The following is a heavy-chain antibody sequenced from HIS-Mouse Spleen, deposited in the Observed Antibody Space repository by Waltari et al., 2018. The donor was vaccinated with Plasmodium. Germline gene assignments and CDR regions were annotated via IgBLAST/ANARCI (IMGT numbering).Heavy chain of an antibody. Sequence: QVQLVQSGAEVKKPGASVKVSCKASGYTFTSYGISWVRQDHGKGLEWLGWVSPKNVNTTFDPTLQGRVTMTTDTSTSTAYMELRSLRSDDTAVYYCARGSAGDAFDIWGQGTMVTVSS. CDR3: ARGSAGDAFDI. V-gene: IGHV1-18*01. CDR2: VSPKNVNT. D-gene: IGHD6-19*01. J-gene: IGHJ3*02. CDR1: GYTFTSYG.